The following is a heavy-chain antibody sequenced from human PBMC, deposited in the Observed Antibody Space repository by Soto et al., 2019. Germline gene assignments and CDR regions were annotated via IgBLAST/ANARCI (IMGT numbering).Heavy chain of an antibody. Sequence: GGSLRLSCAASGFTFSSYSTNWVRQAPGKGLEWVSSISSSSSYIYYADSVKGRFTISRDNAKNSLYLQMNSLRAEDTAVYYCARDSVAAADPGYYGMDVWGQGTTVTVSS. CDR1: GFTFSSYS. V-gene: IGHV3-21*01. CDR2: ISSSSSYI. CDR3: ARDSVAAADPGYYGMDV. J-gene: IGHJ6*02. D-gene: IGHD6-13*01.